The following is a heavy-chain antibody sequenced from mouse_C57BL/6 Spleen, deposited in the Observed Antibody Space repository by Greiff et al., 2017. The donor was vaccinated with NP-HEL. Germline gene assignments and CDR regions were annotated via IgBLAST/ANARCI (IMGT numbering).Heavy chain of an antibody. CDR2: ISSGGSYT. Sequence: EVKLVESGGDLVKPGGSLKLSCAASGFTFSSYGMSWVRQTPDKRLEWVATISSGGSYTYYPDSVKGRFTISRDNAKNTLYLQMSSLKSEDTAMYYCARLKTFSFDGYHYYAMDYWGQGTSVTVSS. V-gene: IGHV5-6*02. J-gene: IGHJ4*01. CDR3: ARLKTFSFDGYHYYAMDY. CDR1: GFTFSSYG. D-gene: IGHD2-3*01.